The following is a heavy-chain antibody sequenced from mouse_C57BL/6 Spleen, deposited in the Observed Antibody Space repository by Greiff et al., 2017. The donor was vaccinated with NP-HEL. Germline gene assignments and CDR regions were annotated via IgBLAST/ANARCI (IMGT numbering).Heavy chain of an antibody. Sequence: EVQLQESGPELVKPGASVKMSCKASGYTFTDYNMHWVKQSHGKSLEWIGYINPNNGGTSYNQKFKGKATLTVNKSSSTAYMELRSLTSEDSAVYYCARSDYYGSYYAMDYWGQGTSVTVSS. V-gene: IGHV1-22*01. J-gene: IGHJ4*01. CDR2: INPNNGGT. CDR3: ARSDYYGSYYAMDY. D-gene: IGHD1-1*01. CDR1: GYTFTDYN.